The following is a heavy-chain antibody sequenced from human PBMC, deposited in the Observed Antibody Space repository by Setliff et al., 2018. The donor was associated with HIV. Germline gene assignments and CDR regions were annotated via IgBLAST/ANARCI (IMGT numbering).Heavy chain of an antibody. Sequence: SETLSLTCSVSGGSVSSVNYYWSWIRQPPGKGLEWIGYIHYTGSTTYNPSLKSRVAISVDTSKNQFSLELSSVTAADTAVYYCAREAVADYARYFDYWGQGSLVTVSS. CDR3: AREAVADYARYFDY. CDR1: GGSVSSVNYY. D-gene: IGHD4-17*01. CDR2: IHYTGST. J-gene: IGHJ4*02. V-gene: IGHV4-61*01.